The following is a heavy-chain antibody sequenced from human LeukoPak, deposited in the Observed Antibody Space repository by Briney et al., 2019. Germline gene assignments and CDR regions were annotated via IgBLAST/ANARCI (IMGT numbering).Heavy chain of an antibody. CDR3: ARGRSNYYGMDV. V-gene: IGHV4-59*01. D-gene: IGHD1-26*01. CDR2: IYYYGNT. Sequence: SGTLCLTCSVSDGSINRYDGNWIRGPPGPGREGVGYIYYYGNTIYSPSLKRRVTMSVDTSKHLFSLKVSSVTAADAAVYYCARGRSNYYGMDVWGQGTTVTVSS. J-gene: IGHJ6*02. CDR1: DGSINRYD.